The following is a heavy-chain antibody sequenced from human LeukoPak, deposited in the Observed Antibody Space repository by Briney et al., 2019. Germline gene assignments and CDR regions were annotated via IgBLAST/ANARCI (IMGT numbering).Heavy chain of an antibody. CDR3: ARHLGPFGATTDYYYGMDV. J-gene: IGHJ6*02. Sequence: SETLSLTCTVSGGSISSYYWSWIRQPAGKGLEWIGRIYTSGSTNYNPSLKSRVTISVDTSKNQFSLKLSSVTAADTAVYYCARHLGPFGATTDYYYGMDVWGQGTTVTVSS. CDR1: GGSISSYY. V-gene: IGHV4-4*07. CDR2: IYTSGST. D-gene: IGHD1-26*01.